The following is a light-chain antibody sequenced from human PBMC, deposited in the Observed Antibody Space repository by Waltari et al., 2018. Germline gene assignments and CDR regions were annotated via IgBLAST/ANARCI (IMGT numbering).Light chain of an antibody. CDR2: DVT. Sequence: QSALTQPRSVSGSPGQSVTISCTGTSSDVGGYDYVSWYQHHPGKAPKLMICDVTKRASGVPDRFSVSKSGNTASLTISGLQAEDEADYYCCSYAGSYTHVVFGGGTKLTVL. J-gene: IGLJ2*01. V-gene: IGLV2-11*01. CDR1: SSDVGGYDY. CDR3: CSYAGSYTHVV.